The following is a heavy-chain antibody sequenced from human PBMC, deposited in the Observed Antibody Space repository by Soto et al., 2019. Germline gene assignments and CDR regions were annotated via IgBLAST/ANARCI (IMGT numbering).Heavy chain of an antibody. Sequence: GGSLSLSCAASGFTFSSYAMHWVRQAPGKGLEWVAVISYDGSNKYYADSVKGRFTISRDNSKNTLYLQMNSLRAEDTAVYYCARASHHGISSSSWYGNGRYYYYGMDVWGQGTTVTVSS. J-gene: IGHJ6*02. CDR3: ARASHHGISSSSWYGNGRYYYYGMDV. CDR1: GFTFSSYA. D-gene: IGHD6-13*01. V-gene: IGHV3-30-3*01. CDR2: ISYDGSNK.